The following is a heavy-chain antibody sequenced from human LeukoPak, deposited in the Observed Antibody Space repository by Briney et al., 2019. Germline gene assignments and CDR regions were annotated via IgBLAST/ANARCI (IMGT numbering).Heavy chain of an antibody. J-gene: IGHJ4*02. D-gene: IGHD3-3*01. CDR1: GFTFNSYS. CDR3: ANAQVFGTPHFEY. V-gene: IGHV3-23*01. CDR2: ITAGVATT. Sequence: GGSLRLSCAASGFTFNSYSMHWVRQAPGKGLDWFSSITAGVATTYYADSVKGRFSISRDNSKNTLYLQMNSLRVEDTAVYYCANAQVFGTPHFEYWGQGTLVTVSS.